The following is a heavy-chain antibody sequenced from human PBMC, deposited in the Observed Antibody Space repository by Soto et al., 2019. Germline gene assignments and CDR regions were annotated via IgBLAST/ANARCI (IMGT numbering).Heavy chain of an antibody. D-gene: IGHD1-26*01. Sequence: QVQLVQSGAEVKKPGASVKVSCKASGYTFTSYGISWVRQAPGQGLEWMGWISAYNGNTNYAQKLQGRATMTTDTSPTTAYMELRSLRSDATAVYYSASDRGGAAADYWGQGTLVTVSS. CDR3: ASDRGGAAADY. CDR2: ISAYNGNT. V-gene: IGHV1-18*01. J-gene: IGHJ4*02. CDR1: GYTFTSYG.